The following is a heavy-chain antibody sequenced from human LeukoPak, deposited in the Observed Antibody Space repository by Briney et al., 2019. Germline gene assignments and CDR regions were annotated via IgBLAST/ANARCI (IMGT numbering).Heavy chain of an antibody. CDR3: ARDPYDGSGYPAY. V-gene: IGHV4-39*07. D-gene: IGHD3-22*01. CDR2: IYYSGCT. J-gene: IGHJ4*02. CDR1: GGSISSSSCY. Sequence: SEALSLTCTVSGGSISSSSCYWGWLRQPPGKGLEWIGSIYYSGCTFYSPSLKSRVTIPVGTSKNQFSLKQNPVAAPGPALNYHARDPYDGSGYPAYWGQGTLVTVSS.